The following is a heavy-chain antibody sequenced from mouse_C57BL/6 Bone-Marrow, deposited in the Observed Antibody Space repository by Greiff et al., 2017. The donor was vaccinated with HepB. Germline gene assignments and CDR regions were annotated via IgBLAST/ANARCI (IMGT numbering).Heavy chain of an antibody. V-gene: IGHV1-59*01. CDR3: VYYGNYERAMDY. CDR2: IDPSDSYT. J-gene: IGHJ4*01. Sequence: VQLQQSGAELVRPGTSVKLSCKASGYTFTSYWMHWVKQRPGQGLEWIGVIDPSDSYTNYNQKFKGKATLTVDTSSSTAYMQLSSLTSEDSAVYYCVYYGNYERAMDYWGQGTSVTVSS. CDR1: GYTFTSYW. D-gene: IGHD2-1*01.